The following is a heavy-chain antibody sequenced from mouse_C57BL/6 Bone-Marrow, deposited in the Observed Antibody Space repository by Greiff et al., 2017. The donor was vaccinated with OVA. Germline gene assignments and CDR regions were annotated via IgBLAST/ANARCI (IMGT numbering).Heavy chain of an antibody. CDR1: GFTFSSYA. J-gene: IGHJ2*01. Sequence: EVKLQESGGGLVKPGGSLKLSCAASGFTFSSYAMSWVRQTPEKRLEWVATISDGGSYTYYPDNVKGRFTISRDNAKNNLYLQMSHLKSEDTAMYYCARGTTVVKDYWGKGTTLTVSS. D-gene: IGHD1-1*01. CDR3: ARGTTVVKDY. CDR2: ISDGGSYT. V-gene: IGHV5-4*03.